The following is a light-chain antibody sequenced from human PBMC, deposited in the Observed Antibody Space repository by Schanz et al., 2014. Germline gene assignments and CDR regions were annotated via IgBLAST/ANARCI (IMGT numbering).Light chain of an antibody. CDR2: GAS. Sequence: EIVLTQSPGTLSLSPGERATLSCRASQSVSSYLAWYQQKPGQAPRLLIYGASSRATGIPDRFSGSGSGTDFTLTISRLEPEDFAVYYCHHYGGSPYTFGQGTKLEIK. CDR1: QSVSSY. V-gene: IGKV3-20*01. J-gene: IGKJ2*01. CDR3: HHYGGSPYT.